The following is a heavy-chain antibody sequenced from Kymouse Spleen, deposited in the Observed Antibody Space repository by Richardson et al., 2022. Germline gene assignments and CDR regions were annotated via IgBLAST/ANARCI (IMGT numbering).Heavy chain of an antibody. D-gene: IGHD6-13*01,IGHD6-19*01,IGHD6-25*01. CDR3: ARDGYSRGMDV. CDR2: IYYSGST. CDR1: GGSISSYY. J-gene: IGHJ6*02. V-gene: IGHV4-59*01. Sequence: QVQLQESGPGLVKPSETLSLTCTVSGGSISSYYWSWIRQPPGKGLEWIGYIYYSGSTNYNPSLKSRVTISVDTSKNQFSLKLSSVTAADTAVYYCARDGYSRGMDVWGQGTTVTVSS.